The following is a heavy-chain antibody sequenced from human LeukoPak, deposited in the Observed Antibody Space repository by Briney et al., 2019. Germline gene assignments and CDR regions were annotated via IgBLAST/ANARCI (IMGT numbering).Heavy chain of an antibody. J-gene: IGHJ4*02. Sequence: PSETLSLTCTVSAGSISSAGYYWSWIRQHPGKGLEWIGYIYYSGSTYYNPSLKSRVTISVDTSKNQFSLKLSSVTAADTAVYYCAREYGSGSYIDYWGQGTLVTVSS. CDR3: AREYGSGSYIDY. CDR2: IYYSGST. CDR1: AGSISSAGYY. V-gene: IGHV4-31*03. D-gene: IGHD3-10*01.